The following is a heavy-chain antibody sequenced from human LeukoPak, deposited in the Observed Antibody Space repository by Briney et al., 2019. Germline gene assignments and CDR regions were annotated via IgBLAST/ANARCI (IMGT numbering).Heavy chain of an antibody. CDR2: INHSGST. D-gene: IGHD2-2*01. Sequence: ASETLSLTCAVYGGSFSGYYWSWIRQPPGKGLEWIGEINHSGSTNYNPSLKSRVTISVDTSKNQFSLKLSSVTAADTAVYYCASLIPRDIVVVPAATDYWAQGTLVTVSS. CDR3: ASLIPRDIVVVPAATDY. J-gene: IGHJ4*02. CDR1: GGSFSGYY. V-gene: IGHV4-34*01.